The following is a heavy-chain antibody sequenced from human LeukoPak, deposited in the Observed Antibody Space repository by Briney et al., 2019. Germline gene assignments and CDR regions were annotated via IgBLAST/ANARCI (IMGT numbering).Heavy chain of an antibody. V-gene: IGHV4-61*02. CDR3: ARVGGSSTLFDY. J-gene: IGHJ4*02. D-gene: IGHD6-13*01. CDR2: IYTSGST. CDR1: GGSISSGSYY. Sequence: SSQTLSLTCTVSGGSISSGSYYWSWIRQPAGKGLEWIERIYTSGSTNYNPSLKSRVTISVDTSKNQFSLKLSSVTAADTAVYYCARVGGSSTLFDYWGQGTLVTVSS.